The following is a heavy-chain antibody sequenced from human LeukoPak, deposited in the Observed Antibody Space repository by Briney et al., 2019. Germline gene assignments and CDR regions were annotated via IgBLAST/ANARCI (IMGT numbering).Heavy chain of an antibody. Sequence: EASVKVSCKASGYTFTSYGISWVRQAPGQGLEWMGWISAYNGNTNYAQKLQGRVTMTTDTSTSTAYMELRSLRTDDTAVYYCARETYDFWSGYYYPHYYYYMDVWGKGTTVTDSS. CDR3: ARETYDFWSGYYYPHYYYYMDV. CDR2: ISAYNGNT. V-gene: IGHV1-18*01. D-gene: IGHD3-3*01. J-gene: IGHJ6*03. CDR1: GYTFTSYG.